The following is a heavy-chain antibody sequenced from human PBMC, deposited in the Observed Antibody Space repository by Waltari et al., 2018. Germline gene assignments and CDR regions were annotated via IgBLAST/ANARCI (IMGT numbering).Heavy chain of an antibody. J-gene: IGHJ4*02. CDR3: ASLRGQLVNY. D-gene: IGHD6-13*01. CDR2: IYYSGTT. Sequence: QLQLQESGPGLVKPSETLSLTCTVSGGSISSSSYYWGWIRQPPGKGLEWIGSIYYSGTTYYTPSLKIRVTISVDTSKNQFSLKLSSVTAADTAVYYCASLRGQLVNYWGQGTLVTVSS. V-gene: IGHV4-39*01. CDR1: GGSISSSSYY.